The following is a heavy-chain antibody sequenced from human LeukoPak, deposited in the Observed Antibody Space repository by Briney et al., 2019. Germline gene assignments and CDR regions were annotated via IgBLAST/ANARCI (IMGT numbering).Heavy chain of an antibody. Sequence: GGSLRLSCAASGFTFSSYAMHWVRQAPGKGLEWGTIISYDGTNKYYADSVKGRFTISRDNSKNTLFLQMNSLRAEDTAVYYCAKGAGNHYYDSSGDRFDYWGQGTLVTVSS. CDR1: GFTFSSYA. CDR3: AKGAGNHYYDSSGDRFDY. D-gene: IGHD3-22*01. J-gene: IGHJ4*02. CDR2: ISYDGTNK. V-gene: IGHV3-30*04.